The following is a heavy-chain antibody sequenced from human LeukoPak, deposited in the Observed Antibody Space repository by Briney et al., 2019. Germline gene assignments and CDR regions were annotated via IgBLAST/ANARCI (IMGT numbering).Heavy chain of an antibody. D-gene: IGHD6-25*01. CDR3: ARAGGVKTAALDLDY. CDR2: FYSLGRA. CDR1: GGSISDYS. J-gene: IGHJ4*02. V-gene: IGHV4-59*01. Sequence: SSETLSLTCTVAGGSISDYSWRWVRQPPGKGLEWVGNFYSLGRANHNPSLKGGVTLSRDTSKNQFSLKLTSVTTADTAVYYCARAGGVKTAALDLDYWGQGTLVTVSS.